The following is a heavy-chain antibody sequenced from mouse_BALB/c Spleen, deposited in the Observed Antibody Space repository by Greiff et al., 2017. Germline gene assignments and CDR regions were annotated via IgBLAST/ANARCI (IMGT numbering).Heavy chain of an antibody. Sequence: DVQLVESGGGLVKPGGSLKLSCAASGFTFSSYTMSWVRQTPEKRLEWVATISSGGGNTYYPDSVKGRFTISRDNAKNNLYLQMSSLRSEDTALYYCARYDGSAMDYWGQGTSVTVSS. CDR3: ARYDGSAMDY. V-gene: IGHV5-9*03. CDR1: GFTFSSYT. CDR2: ISSGGGNT. J-gene: IGHJ4*01. D-gene: IGHD2-3*01.